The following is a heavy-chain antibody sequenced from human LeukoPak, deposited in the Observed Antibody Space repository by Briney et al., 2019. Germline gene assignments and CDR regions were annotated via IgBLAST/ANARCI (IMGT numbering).Heavy chain of an antibody. Sequence: GRSLRLSCAASGFTFSSYGTHWVRQAPGKGLEWVAVISYDGSNKYYADSVKGRFTISRDNSKNTLYLQMNSLRAEDTAVYYCAKDGLGSGSYGDYWGQGTLVTVSS. CDR3: AKDGLGSGSYGDY. CDR1: GFTFSSYG. CDR2: ISYDGSNK. D-gene: IGHD1-26*01. V-gene: IGHV3-30*18. J-gene: IGHJ4*02.